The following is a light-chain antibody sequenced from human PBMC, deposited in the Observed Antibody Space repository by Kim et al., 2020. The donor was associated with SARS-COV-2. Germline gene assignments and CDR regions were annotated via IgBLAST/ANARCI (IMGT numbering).Light chain of an antibody. CDR3: HYHHNCLA. CDR1: QSISTN. J-gene: IGKJ5*01. V-gene: IGKV3-15*01. CDR2: GAS. Sequence: EIVMTQSPATLSVSPGERATLSCRASQSISTNLAWYQQKPGQAPRVLIYGASTRATGIPARFSGSGSGTEFTLTISSLQPEDFAVYYCHYHHNCLAFGEGT.